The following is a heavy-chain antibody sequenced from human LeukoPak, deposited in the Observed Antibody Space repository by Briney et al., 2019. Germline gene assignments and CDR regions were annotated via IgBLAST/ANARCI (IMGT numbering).Heavy chain of an antibody. CDR1: GYTFTSYY. Sequence: ASVKVSCKASGYTFTSYYMHWVRQAPGQGLEWMGIINPSGGSTSYAQKFQGRVTMTRDMSTSTVYMELSSLRSEDTAVYYCARDVRYYYDSSGYYYFDYWGQGTLVTVSS. CDR3: ARDVRYYYDSSGYYYFDY. V-gene: IGHV1-46*01. D-gene: IGHD3-22*01. J-gene: IGHJ4*02. CDR2: INPSGGST.